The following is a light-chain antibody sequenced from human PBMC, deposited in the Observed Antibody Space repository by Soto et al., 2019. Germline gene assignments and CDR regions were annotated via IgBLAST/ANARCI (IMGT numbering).Light chain of an antibody. CDR3: QQYNNCPLT. Sequence: EIVMTQSPATLSVSPGERATLSCRASQSVSSDLAWYQQKPGQPPRLLIYGASTRATGFPARFSGSGSGTEFTLTISSLQSEDFAVYYCQQYNNCPLTFGGGTKVEIK. CDR1: QSVSSD. J-gene: IGKJ4*01. V-gene: IGKV3-15*01. CDR2: GAS.